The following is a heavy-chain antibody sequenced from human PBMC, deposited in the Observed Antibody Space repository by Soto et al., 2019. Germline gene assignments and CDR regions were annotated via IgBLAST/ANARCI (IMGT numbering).Heavy chain of an antibody. CDR2: IYPGDSDT. Sequence: EVQLVQSGAEVKKPGESLKISCKGSGYSFTSYWIGWVRQMPGKGLEWMGIIYPGDSDTRYSPSFQGQVSISADKSISTAYLQWSSLKASDTAMYYCARTSAAGKYYYGMDVWGQGTTVTVSS. CDR1: GYSFTSYW. V-gene: IGHV5-51*01. D-gene: IGHD6-13*01. CDR3: ARTSAAGKYYYGMDV. J-gene: IGHJ6*02.